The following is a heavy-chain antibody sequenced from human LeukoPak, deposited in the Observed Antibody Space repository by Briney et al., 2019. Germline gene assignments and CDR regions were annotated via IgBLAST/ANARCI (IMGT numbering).Heavy chain of an antibody. CDR3: ARRTYYDFWSGYYKSSPPDY. D-gene: IGHD3-3*01. CDR1: GGSFSGYY. Sequence: SETLSLTCAVYGGSFSGYYWSWIRQPPGKGLEWIGEINHSGSTNYNPSLKSRVTISVDTSKNQFSLKLSSVTAADTAVYYCARRTYYDFWSGYYKSSPPDYWGQGTLVTVSS. V-gene: IGHV4-34*01. J-gene: IGHJ4*02. CDR2: INHSGST.